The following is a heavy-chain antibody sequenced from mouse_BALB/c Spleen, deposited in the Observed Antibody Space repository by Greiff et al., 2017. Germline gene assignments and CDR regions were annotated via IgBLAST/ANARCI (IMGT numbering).Heavy chain of an antibody. CDR3: ARDYYGDYFDY. J-gene: IGHJ2*01. CDR1: GFNIKDTY. CDR2: IDPANGNT. D-gene: IGHD1-1*01. Sequence: VQLKESGAELVKPGASVKLSCTASGFNIKDTYMHWVKQRPEQGLEWIGRIDPANGNTKYDPKFQGKATITADTSSNTAYLQLSSLTSEDTAVYYCARDYYGDYFDYWGQGTTLTVSS. V-gene: IGHV14-3*02.